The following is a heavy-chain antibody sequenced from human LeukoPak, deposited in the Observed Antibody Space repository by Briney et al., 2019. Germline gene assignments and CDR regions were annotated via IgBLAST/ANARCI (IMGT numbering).Heavy chain of an antibody. CDR1: GFTFSSYG. D-gene: IGHD4-23*01. V-gene: IGHV3-23*01. CDR2: ISGSGGST. CDR3: AKDRYGGNSGATDY. Sequence: GGTLRLSCAASGFTFSSYGMSWVRQAPGKGLEWVSAISGSGGSTYYADSVKGRFTISRDNSKNTLYLQMNSLRAEDTAVYYCAKDRYGGNSGATDYWGQGTLVTVSS. J-gene: IGHJ4*02.